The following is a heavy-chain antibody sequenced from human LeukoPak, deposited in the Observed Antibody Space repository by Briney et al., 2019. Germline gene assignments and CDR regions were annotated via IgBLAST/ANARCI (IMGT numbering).Heavy chain of an antibody. V-gene: IGHV4-39*01. CDR2: IYYSGST. D-gene: IGHD3-10*01. Sequence: PSETLSLTCIVSGGSISSTSYYWGWIRQPPGKGLEWIGSIYYSGSTYYNPSLKSRVTISVDTSKNQFSLKLSSVTAADTAVYYCARHRYYYRSGSYYGAPYYMDVWGKGTTVTISS. J-gene: IGHJ6*03. CDR3: ARHRYYYRSGSYYGAPYYMDV. CDR1: GGSISSTSYY.